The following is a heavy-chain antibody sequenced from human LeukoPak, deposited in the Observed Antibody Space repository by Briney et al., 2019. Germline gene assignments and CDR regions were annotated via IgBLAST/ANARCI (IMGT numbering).Heavy chain of an antibody. V-gene: IGHV3-30*04. D-gene: IGHD5-18*01. Sequence: GGSLRLSCAASGFTFSSYVMHWVRQAPGKGLEWVAIISYDGSNEYYADSVKGRFTISRDNSKNSLYLQMNSLRAEDTALYYCARGPYGYSGSDYWGQGTLVTVSS. J-gene: IGHJ4*02. CDR2: ISYDGSNE. CDR3: ARGPYGYSGSDY. CDR1: GFTFSSYV.